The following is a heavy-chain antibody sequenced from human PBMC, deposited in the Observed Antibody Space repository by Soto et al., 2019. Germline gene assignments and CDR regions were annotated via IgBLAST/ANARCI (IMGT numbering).Heavy chain of an antibody. CDR3: ARMSGTYYVPDY. J-gene: IGHJ4*02. V-gene: IGHV4-31*03. Sequence: QVQLQESGPRLVEASQTLSLTCTVSNASITSSGYYWSWVRQPPGKRLEWIGYIYHSGSTFYNPSLQSRVTMSVDTSKNQFSLTLRSVTAADTAVYHCARMSGTYYVPDYWGQGTLVTVSS. CDR2: IYHSGST. D-gene: IGHD1-26*01. CDR1: NASITSSGYY.